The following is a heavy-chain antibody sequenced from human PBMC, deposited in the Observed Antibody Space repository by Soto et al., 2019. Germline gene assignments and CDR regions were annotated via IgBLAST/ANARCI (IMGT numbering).Heavy chain of an antibody. CDR1: GFTVSSNY. Sequence: GGSLRLSCAASGFTVSSNYMSWVRQAPGKGLEWVSVIYSGGSTYYADSVKGRFTISRDNSKNTLCLQMNSLRAEDTAVYYCARVNYGDYEEFFDYWGQGTLVTVSS. CDR2: IYSGGST. CDR3: ARVNYGDYEEFFDY. V-gene: IGHV3-53*01. D-gene: IGHD4-17*01. J-gene: IGHJ4*02.